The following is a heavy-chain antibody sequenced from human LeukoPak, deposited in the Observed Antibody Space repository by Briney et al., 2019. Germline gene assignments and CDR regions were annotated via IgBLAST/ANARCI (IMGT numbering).Heavy chain of an antibody. V-gene: IGHV3-66*02. J-gene: IGHJ4*02. Sequence: GGSLRLSCAASGFTVSSNYMNWVRQAPGRGLEWVSVIYSGGGSFYADSVKGRFTISRDDSKNTLYLQMNSLRPEDTAVYYCARDQLGSYYFDSWGREPWSPSPQ. CDR1: GFTVSSNY. D-gene: IGHD1-26*01. CDR3: ARDQLGSYYFDS. CDR2: IYSGGGS.